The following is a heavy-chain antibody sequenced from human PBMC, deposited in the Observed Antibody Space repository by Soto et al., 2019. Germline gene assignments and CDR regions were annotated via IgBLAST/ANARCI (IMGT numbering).Heavy chain of an antibody. Sequence: PSETLSLTCTVSGGSISSGGYYWSWIRQHPGKGLEWIGYIYYSGSTYYNPSLKSRVTISVDTSKNQFSLKLSSVTAADTAVYYCAREVGDSSGNRRFDPWGQGTLVTVSS. CDR2: IYYSGST. CDR3: AREVGDSSGNRRFDP. D-gene: IGHD3-22*01. CDR1: GGSISSGGYY. V-gene: IGHV4-31*03. J-gene: IGHJ5*02.